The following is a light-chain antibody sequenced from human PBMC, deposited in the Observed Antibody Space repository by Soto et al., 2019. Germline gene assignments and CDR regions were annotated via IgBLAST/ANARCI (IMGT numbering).Light chain of an antibody. CDR1: QSVGNS. CDR3: QQYGDWPLT. Sequence: EIVLTQSPATLSVSPGDRATLSCRASQSVGNSFAWYQQKPGQAPRLLIFATSTRATGVPARFSGSGSGTEFTLTISSLQSEDFAVYYCQQYGDWPLTFGGGAKVEIE. J-gene: IGKJ4*01. CDR2: ATS. V-gene: IGKV3-15*01.